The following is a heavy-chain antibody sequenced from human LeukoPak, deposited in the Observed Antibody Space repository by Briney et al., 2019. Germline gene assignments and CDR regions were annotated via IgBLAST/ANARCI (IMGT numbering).Heavy chain of an antibody. D-gene: IGHD7-27*01. CDR3: ASEPLGNLDY. Sequence: PSETLSLTCAVYGGSFSGYYWSWIRQPPGKGLEWIGSIYYRGSAYYNPSLKSRATISVDTSKNQLSLRLSSVTAADTAVYYCASEPLGNLDYWGQGTLVTVSS. CDR2: IYYRGSA. CDR1: GGSFSGYY. J-gene: IGHJ4*02. V-gene: IGHV4-34*01.